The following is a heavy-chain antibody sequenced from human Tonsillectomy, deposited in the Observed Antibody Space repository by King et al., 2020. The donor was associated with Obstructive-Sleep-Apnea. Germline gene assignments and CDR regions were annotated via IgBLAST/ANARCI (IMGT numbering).Heavy chain of an antibody. CDR3: TTLGYSHGWGKYGLDV. Sequence: VQLVESGGGLVKPGGSLRLSCAASGFTFTDAWMSWVRQAPGKGLEWVGRIKSTTDGGTTDYAAPVKGRCTISRDDSKNTLYLHMNSLKTEDAAVYYCTTLGYSHGWGKYGLDVWGQGTTVTVSS. CDR1: GFTFTDAW. J-gene: IGHJ6*02. CDR2: IKSTTDGGTT. D-gene: IGHD5-18*01. V-gene: IGHV3-15*01.